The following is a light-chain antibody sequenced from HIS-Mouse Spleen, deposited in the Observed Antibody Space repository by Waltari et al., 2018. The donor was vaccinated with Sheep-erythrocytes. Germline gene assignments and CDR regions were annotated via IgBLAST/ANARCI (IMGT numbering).Light chain of an antibody. CDR3: QAWDSSTYV. CDR1: KWGDKY. V-gene: IGLV3-1*01. J-gene: IGLJ1*01. CDR2: QDS. Sequence: SYVLTQPPSVSVSPGQTASITCSGDKWGDKYACWYQQRPGQSPVLVIYQDSKRPSGIPERFSGSNSGNTATLTISGTQAMDEADYYCQAWDSSTYVFGTGTKVTVL.